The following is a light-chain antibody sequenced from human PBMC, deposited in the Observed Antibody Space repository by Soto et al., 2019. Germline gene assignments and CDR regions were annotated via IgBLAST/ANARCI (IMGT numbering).Light chain of an antibody. CDR3: AAWDDSPLYV. J-gene: IGLJ1*01. CDR1: SSNIGSNY. CDR2: RNN. Sequence: SVLIQPPSASGTPGQSVTISCSGSSSNIGSNYVYWYQQLPGTAPKLLIYRNNQRPSGVPDRFSGSKSGTSASLAISGLRSEDEADYYCAAWDDSPLYVFGTGTKVNVL. V-gene: IGLV1-47*01.